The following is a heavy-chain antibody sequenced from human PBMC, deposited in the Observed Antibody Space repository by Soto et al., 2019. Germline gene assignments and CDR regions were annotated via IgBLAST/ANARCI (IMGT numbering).Heavy chain of an antibody. CDR3: AREQGDAVFGVLIGLTVDY. J-gene: IGHJ4*02. D-gene: IGHD3-3*01. Sequence: QVQLQESGPGLVKPSQTLSLTCTVSGGSISSGGYYWSWIRQRPGKGLEWIGYIYYSGSTYYNPSLKSRVTISADTSKIQFPLNLSSVTAADTAMYYCAREQGDAVFGVLIGLTVDYWGQGTQVTVSS. CDR2: IYYSGST. CDR1: GGSISSGGYY. V-gene: IGHV4-31*03.